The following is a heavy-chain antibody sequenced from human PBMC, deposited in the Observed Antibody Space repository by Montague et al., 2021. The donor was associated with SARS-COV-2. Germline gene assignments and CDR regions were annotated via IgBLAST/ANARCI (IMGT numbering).Heavy chain of an antibody. V-gene: IGHV4-34*01. CDR2: INHSGST. D-gene: IGHD3-3*01. CDR1: GGSFSGYY. J-gene: IGHJ5*02. CDR3: ARQKMGSVTIFGVVMHDRWFDP. Sequence: SETLSLTCAVYGGSFSGYYWSWIRQPPGKGLEWIGEINHSGSTXXTPSXXXRVAISVDTSKNQLSLKLSSVTAADTAVYYCARQKMGSVTIFGVVMHDRWFDPWGQGTLVTVSS.